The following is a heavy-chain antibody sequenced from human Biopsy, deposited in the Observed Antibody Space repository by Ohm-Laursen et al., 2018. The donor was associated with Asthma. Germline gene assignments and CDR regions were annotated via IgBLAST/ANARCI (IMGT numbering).Heavy chain of an antibody. CDR1: SGSGGYMRSGNYY. D-gene: IGHD6-13*01. CDR2: IYYSGTT. J-gene: IGHJ6*02. Sequence: SETLSLTCSLSSGSGGYMRSGNYYWGWIRQPPGKGLEWIGSIYYSGTTYYNRSLESRVTVPANTTKNHFSLKLTSGTAADTAVYYCVRGSSSWHHGPFHYYYGLDVWGQGTTATVSS. V-gene: IGHV4-39*01. CDR3: VRGSSSWHHGPFHYYYGLDV.